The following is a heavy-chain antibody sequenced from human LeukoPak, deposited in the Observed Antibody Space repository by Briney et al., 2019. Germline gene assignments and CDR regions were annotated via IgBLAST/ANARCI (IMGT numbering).Heavy chain of an antibody. CDR2: INTNTGNP. CDR3: ARENTRELLHMIPFDY. D-gene: IGHD1-26*01. Sequence: GASVKVSCKASGGTFSSYVITWVRQAPGQGLEWMGWINTNTGNPTYAQGFTGRFVFSLDTSVSTAYLQISSLKAEDTAVYYCARENTRELLHMIPFDYWGQGTLVTVSS. J-gene: IGHJ4*02. V-gene: IGHV7-4-1*02. CDR1: GGTFSSYV.